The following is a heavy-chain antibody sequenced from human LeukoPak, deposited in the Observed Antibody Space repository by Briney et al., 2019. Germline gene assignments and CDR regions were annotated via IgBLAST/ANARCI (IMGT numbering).Heavy chain of an antibody. J-gene: IGHJ4*02. D-gene: IGHD3-10*01. CDR2: ITSSGYI. CDR1: GFTFSSYS. CDR3: ASTISMVRGVIRYFDY. V-gene: IGHV3-21*01. Sequence: KAGGSLRLSCAASGFTFSSYSMNWVRQAPGRGLEWVSSITSSGYIYYADSVKGRFTISRDNAKNSLYLQMNSLRAEDTAVYYCASTISMVRGVIRYFDYWGQGTLVTVSS.